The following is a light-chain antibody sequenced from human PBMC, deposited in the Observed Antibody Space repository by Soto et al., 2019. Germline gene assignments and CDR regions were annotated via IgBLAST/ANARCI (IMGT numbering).Light chain of an antibody. CDR2: RNN. Sequence: QSVLTQSPSASRTPGQRVTISCSGSRSNIGRNFAYWYQHVPGTAPRLLIQRNNERPSGVPDRFSGSKSGTSVSLAISGLLSDDDATYYCAAWDDTLDAQVFGGGTKVTVL. V-gene: IGLV1-47*01. CDR1: RSNIGRNF. J-gene: IGLJ3*02. CDR3: AAWDDTLDAQV.